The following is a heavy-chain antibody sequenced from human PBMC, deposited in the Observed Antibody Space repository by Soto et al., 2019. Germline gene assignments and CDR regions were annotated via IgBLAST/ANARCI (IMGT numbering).Heavy chain of an antibody. CDR2: IYHSGST. CDR3: ARGPSYYDSSGYYFFDP. CDR1: GGSISSSNW. J-gene: IGHJ5*02. V-gene: IGHV4-4*02. D-gene: IGHD3-22*01. Sequence: SETLSLTCAVSGGSISSSNWWSWVRQPPGKGLEWIGEIYHSGSTNYNPSLKSRVTISVDKSKNQFSLKLSSVTAADTAVYYCARGPSYYDSSGYYFFDPWGQGTQVTVSS.